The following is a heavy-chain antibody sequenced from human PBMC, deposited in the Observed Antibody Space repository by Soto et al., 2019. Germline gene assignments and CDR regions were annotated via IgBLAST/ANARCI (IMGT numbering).Heavy chain of an antibody. CDR2: IYYSGST. V-gene: IGHV4-31*03. CDR3: ARAAQGSGYYFDY. Sequence: SETLSLTCTVSGGSISSGGYYWSWIRQHPGKGLEWIGYIYYSGSTYYNPSLKSRVTISVDTSKNQFSLKLSSVTAADTAVYYCARAAQGSGYYFDYWGQGTLVTVSS. J-gene: IGHJ4*02. D-gene: IGHD3-22*01. CDR1: GGSISSGGYY.